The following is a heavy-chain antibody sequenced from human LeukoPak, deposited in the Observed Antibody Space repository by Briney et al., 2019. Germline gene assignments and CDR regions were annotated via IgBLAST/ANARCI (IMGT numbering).Heavy chain of an antibody. V-gene: IGHV3-30*04. Sequence: GGSLRLSCAASGFTFSSYAMHWVRQAPGKGLEWVAVISYDGSNKYYADSVKGRFTISRDNSKNTLYLQMNSLRAEDTAVYYCARDPGYCSGGSCYYYMDVWGKGTTVTVSS. CDR2: ISYDGSNK. CDR3: ARDPGYCSGGSCYYYMDV. J-gene: IGHJ6*03. CDR1: GFTFSSYA. D-gene: IGHD2-15*01.